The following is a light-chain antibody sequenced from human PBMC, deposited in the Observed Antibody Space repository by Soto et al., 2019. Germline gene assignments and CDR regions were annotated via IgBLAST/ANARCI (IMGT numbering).Light chain of an antibody. J-gene: IGKJ3*01. Sequence: DIQMTQSPSSLSASVGDRVTITCRASQTIIRYLNWYQQKVGRAPNLLIYAASSLQSGVPSRFSGSGSVTEVTLTISSLQPEDFATYYCQQCYSTLFRFGPGTKVDI. CDR1: QTIIRY. V-gene: IGKV1-39*01. CDR2: AAS. CDR3: QQCYSTLFR.